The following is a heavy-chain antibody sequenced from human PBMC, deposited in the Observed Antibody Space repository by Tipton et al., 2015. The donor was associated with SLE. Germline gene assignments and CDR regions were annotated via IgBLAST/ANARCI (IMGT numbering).Heavy chain of an antibody. CDR1: GGSISNYS. Sequence: TLSLTCTVSGGSISNYSWSWIRQPPGKGLEWIGSIYHSGSTNYNPSLKSQVTMSVDTSKNQFSLKLSSVTAADTAVYYCARGPPRLVWYYFDYWGQGTLVTVSS. J-gene: IGHJ4*02. V-gene: IGHV4-59*01. D-gene: IGHD3-16*01. CDR2: IYHSGST. CDR3: ARGPPRLVWYYFDY.